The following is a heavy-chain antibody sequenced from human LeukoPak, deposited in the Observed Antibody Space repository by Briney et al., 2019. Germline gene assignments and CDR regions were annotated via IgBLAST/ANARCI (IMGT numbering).Heavy chain of an antibody. V-gene: IGHV1-46*01. CDR3: ASPSIGSTSVISRGYYYGMDV. J-gene: IGHJ6*02. Sequence: GASVKVSCKASGYTFTGYYMHWVRQAPGQGLEWMGIINPSGGSTSYAQKFQGRVTMTRDTSTSTVYMELSSLTSEDTAVYYCASPSIGSTSVISRGYYYGMDVWGQGTTVTVSS. D-gene: IGHD2-2*01. CDR1: GYTFTGYY. CDR2: INPSGGST.